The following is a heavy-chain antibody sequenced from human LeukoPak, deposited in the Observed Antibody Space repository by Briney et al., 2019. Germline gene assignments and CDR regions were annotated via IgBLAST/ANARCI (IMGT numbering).Heavy chain of an antibody. J-gene: IGHJ6*02. D-gene: IGHD7-27*01. V-gene: IGHV3-30-3*01. CDR3: ARQLGITSGYYGMDV. Sequence: GGSLRLSCAASGFIFSSYAMHWVRQAPGKGLEWVAVISYDGSNKYYADSVKGRFTISRDNSKNTLYLQMNSLRAEDTAVYYCARQLGITSGYYGMDVWGQGTTVTVSS. CDR1: GFIFSSYA. CDR2: ISYDGSNK.